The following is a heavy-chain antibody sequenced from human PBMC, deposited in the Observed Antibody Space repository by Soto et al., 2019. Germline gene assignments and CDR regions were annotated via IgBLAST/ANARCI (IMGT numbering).Heavy chain of an antibody. Sequence: QVHLQQWGAGLLKPSETLSLTCAVYGGSFSGYYWSWIRQPPGKGLEWFGEINHSGSTNYNPSLKSRVSISVGTSNNQFSLKLSSVTAADTAVYYCARGRGDGYNQHWYFALWGRGTLVTVSS. V-gene: IGHV4-34*01. CDR3: ARGRGDGYNQHWYFAL. CDR1: GGSFSGYY. J-gene: IGHJ2*01. D-gene: IGHD3-10*01. CDR2: INHSGST.